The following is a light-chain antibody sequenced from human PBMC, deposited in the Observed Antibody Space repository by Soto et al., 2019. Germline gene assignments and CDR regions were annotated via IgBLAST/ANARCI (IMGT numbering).Light chain of an antibody. CDR2: GAS. CDR3: QQYGSSPWT. Sequence: EIVLTQSPGTLSLSPGERATLSCRASQSVSSSYLAWYQQKPGQAPRPLIYGASSRAIGIPDRFSGSGSGTDFKLTISRLEPEDFAVYYCQQYGSSPWTFGQGTKVEI. CDR1: QSVSSSY. V-gene: IGKV3-20*01. J-gene: IGKJ1*01.